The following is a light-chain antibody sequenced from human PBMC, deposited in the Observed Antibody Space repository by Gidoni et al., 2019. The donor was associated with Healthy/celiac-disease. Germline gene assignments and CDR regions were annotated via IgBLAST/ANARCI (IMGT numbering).Light chain of an antibody. CDR1: QGISSY. V-gene: IGKV1-9*01. Sequence: DIQLTQSPSFLSASVGDRVTITCRASQGISSYLAWYQQKPGKAPKLLIYAASTLQSGVPSRFRGSGSGTEFTLTLSSLQPEDFATYYCQQLNSYPLTFGGGTKVEIK. J-gene: IGKJ4*01. CDR3: QQLNSYPLT. CDR2: AAS.